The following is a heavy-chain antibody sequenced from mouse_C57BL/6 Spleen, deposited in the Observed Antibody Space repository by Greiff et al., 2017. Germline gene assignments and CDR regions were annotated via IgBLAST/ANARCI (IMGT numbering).Heavy chain of an antibody. CDR1: GYTFTGYW. D-gene: IGHD1-1*01. Sequence: QVQLKESGAELMKPGASVKFSCKATGYTFTGYWIEWVKQRPGHGLEWIGEILPGSGNTNYKEKFKGKATITADTSSNTAYMQLSSLTSEDTAVYYCARVRGFYKEGFDVWGPGTTLTVSS. V-gene: IGHV1-9*01. CDR3: ARVRGFYKEGFDV. J-gene: IGHJ1*01. CDR2: ILPGSGNT.